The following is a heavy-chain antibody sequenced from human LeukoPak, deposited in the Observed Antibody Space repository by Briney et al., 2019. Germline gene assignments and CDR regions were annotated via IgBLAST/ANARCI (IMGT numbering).Heavy chain of an antibody. D-gene: IGHD6-19*01. V-gene: IGHV4-59*08. Sequence: SGTLSLTCTVSGGSISSYYWSWIRQPPGKGLEWIGYIYYSGSTNYNPSLKSRVTISVDTSKNQFSLKLSSVTAADTAVYYCARQPSHGWYADAFDIWGQGTMVTVSS. CDR2: IYYSGST. J-gene: IGHJ3*02. CDR1: GGSISSYY. CDR3: ARQPSHGWYADAFDI.